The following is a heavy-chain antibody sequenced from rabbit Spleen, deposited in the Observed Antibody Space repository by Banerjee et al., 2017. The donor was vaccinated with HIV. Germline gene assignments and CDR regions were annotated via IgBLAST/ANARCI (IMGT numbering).Heavy chain of an antibody. D-gene: IGHD1-1*01. Sequence: QSLEESGGDLVKPEGSLTLTCKASGFSFSDRDVMCWVRQAPGKGLEWIACINAATAKPVYATWAKGRFTISRTSSTTVTLQMTSLTAADTATYFCARDLVAVIGWNFNLWGQGTLVTVS. CDR3: ARDLVAVIGWNFNL. CDR2: INAATAKP. J-gene: IGHJ4*01. CDR1: GFSFSDRDV. V-gene: IGHV1S40*01.